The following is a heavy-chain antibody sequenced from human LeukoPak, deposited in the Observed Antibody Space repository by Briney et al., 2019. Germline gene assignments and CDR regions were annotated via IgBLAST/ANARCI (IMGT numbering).Heavy chain of an antibody. D-gene: IGHD4-17*01. V-gene: IGHV1-8*02. CDR1: GYTFNGYD. J-gene: IGHJ4*02. CDR2: LNPHNGHT. CDR3: VTAVKRVFDF. Sequence: GSVKVSCKASGYTFNGYDINWVRQASGQGLEWMGRLNPHNGHTGYAQKFQGRLTLTRNTSMSTGYMELNNLNFEDTAVYYCVTAVKRVFDFWGQGTPVTVSS.